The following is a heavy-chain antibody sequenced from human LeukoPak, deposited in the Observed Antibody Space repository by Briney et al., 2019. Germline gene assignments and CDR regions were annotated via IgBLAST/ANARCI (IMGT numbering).Heavy chain of an antibody. Sequence: SETLSLTCTVPGDSISSYYWSWIRQPPGKGLEWIGYIYYSGSTNYNPSLKSRVTISIDTSKNQFSLKLSSVTAADTAMYYCARVGATIGYWGQGTLVTVSS. CDR1: GDSISSYY. J-gene: IGHJ4*02. CDR3: ARVGATIGY. D-gene: IGHD1-26*01. CDR2: IYYSGST. V-gene: IGHV4-59*01.